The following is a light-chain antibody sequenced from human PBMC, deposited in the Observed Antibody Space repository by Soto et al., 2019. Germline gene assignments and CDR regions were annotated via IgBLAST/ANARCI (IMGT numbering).Light chain of an antibody. CDR2: GAS. CDR1: QSLGGS. CDR3: QQYDSSPRT. J-gene: IGKJ1*01. Sequence: IVMTQSPATLSVSPGERATLSCRASQSLGGSLAWYQQKPGQAPRLLIYGASTRVTGIPDRFSGSGSGTDFTLTISRLEPEDFAVYYCQQYDSSPRTFGQGTKVDIK. V-gene: IGKV3-20*01.